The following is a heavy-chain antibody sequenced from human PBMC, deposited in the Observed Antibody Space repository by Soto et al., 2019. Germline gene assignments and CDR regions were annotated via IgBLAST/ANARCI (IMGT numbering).Heavy chain of an antibody. CDR2: MNPNSGNT. V-gene: IGHV1-8*01. CDR3: ARKRRIAVAINWFDP. J-gene: IGHJ5*02. D-gene: IGHD6-19*01. Sequence: QVQLVQSGAEVKKPGASVKVSCKASGYTFTSYDINWVRQATGQGLEWMGWMNPNSGNTGNAQKFQGRVTMTRNTSISTANMELSSLRSENTAVYYCARKRRIAVAINWFDPWGQGTLVTVSS. CDR1: GYTFTSYD.